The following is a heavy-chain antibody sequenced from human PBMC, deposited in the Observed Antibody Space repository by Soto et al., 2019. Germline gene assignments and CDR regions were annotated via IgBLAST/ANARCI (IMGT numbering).Heavy chain of an antibody. D-gene: IGHD3-3*01. CDR1: GGSISSGGYY. CDR3: ATRRRFLEWPDAFDI. Sequence: QVQLQEPGPGLVKPSQTLSLTCTVSGGSISSGGYYWSWIRQHPGKGLEWIGYIYYSGSTYYNPSLKSRVTISVDTSKNQFSLNLSSVTAADTAVYYCATRRRFLEWPDAFDIWGQGTMVTVSS. V-gene: IGHV4-31*03. J-gene: IGHJ3*02. CDR2: IYYSGST.